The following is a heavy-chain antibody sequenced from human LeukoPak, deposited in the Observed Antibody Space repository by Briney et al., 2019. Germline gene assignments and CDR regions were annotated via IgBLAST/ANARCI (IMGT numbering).Heavy chain of an antibody. V-gene: IGHV3-23*01. Sequence: GGSLRLSCAASGFTFSSYAMSWVRQAPGKGLEWVSAISGSGGSTNYADSVEGRFTISRDNSKNTLYLQMNSLRAEDTAVYYCVSSSRNVDYWGQGTLVTVSS. CDR2: ISGSGGST. J-gene: IGHJ4*02. D-gene: IGHD6-13*01. CDR3: VSSSRNVDY. CDR1: GFTFSSYA.